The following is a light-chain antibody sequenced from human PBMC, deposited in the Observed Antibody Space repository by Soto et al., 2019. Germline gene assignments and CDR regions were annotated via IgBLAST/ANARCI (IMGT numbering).Light chain of an antibody. Sequence: DIQMTQSPSSLSASIGDRVTITCRASQSISIYLNWYQRKPGRAPDLLIYGASSLQTGVPSRFSGSGSGTDFTLTISSLQPEDFATYYCQQSFSTASWTFGQGTKVDIK. J-gene: IGKJ1*01. CDR2: GAS. CDR1: QSISIY. V-gene: IGKV1-39*01. CDR3: QQSFSTASWT.